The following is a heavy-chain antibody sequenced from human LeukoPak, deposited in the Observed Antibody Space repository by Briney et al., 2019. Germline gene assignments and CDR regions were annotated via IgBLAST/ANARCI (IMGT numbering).Heavy chain of an antibody. J-gene: IGHJ6*02. CDR1: GFTFSSYG. Sequence: GGSLRLSCAASGFTFSSYGMHWVRQAPGKGLEWVAMISHDGSNRYYADSVKGRFTISGDNSKNALYLQMNSLRPEDTAVYYCAKDVRATAGGGISFGMDVWGQGTTVTVSS. CDR3: AKDVRATAGGGISFGMDV. V-gene: IGHV3-30*18. CDR2: ISHDGSNR. D-gene: IGHD6-13*01.